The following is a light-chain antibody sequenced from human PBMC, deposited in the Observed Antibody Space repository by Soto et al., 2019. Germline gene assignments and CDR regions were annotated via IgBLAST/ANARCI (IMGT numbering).Light chain of an antibody. CDR1: SSDVGGYNY. J-gene: IGLJ1*01. CDR2: DVS. Sequence: QCVLTQPASVSGSPGQSITISCTGTSSDVGGYNYVSWYQHHPGKAPKLIIYDVSNRPSGVSIRFSGSKSDNTVSLTISGLQPEDEADYHCSSYTTSNTRQIVFGTGTKVTVL. V-gene: IGLV2-14*03. CDR3: SSYTTSNTRQIV.